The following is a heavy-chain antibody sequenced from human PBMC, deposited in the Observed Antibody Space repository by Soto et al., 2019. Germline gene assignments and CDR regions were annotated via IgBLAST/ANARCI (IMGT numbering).Heavy chain of an antibody. Sequence: GGSLSLSCVAPGLIFSNYAMSWVRQAPGKGLEWVSGISGSGGSPHYADSAQGRFTISRDNSKNTLFLQMNTLRAEDTAVYYYGREWDITEPLDYWGQGTMVTVSS. D-gene: IGHD1-26*01. J-gene: IGHJ4*02. V-gene: IGHV3-23*01. CDR2: ISGSGGSP. CDR1: GLIFSNYA. CDR3: GREWDITEPLDY.